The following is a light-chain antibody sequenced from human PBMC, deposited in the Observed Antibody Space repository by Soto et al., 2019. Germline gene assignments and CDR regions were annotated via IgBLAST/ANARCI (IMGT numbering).Light chain of an antibody. J-gene: IGKJ1*01. CDR3: QRRSNWPPWT. CDR1: QSVSNTY. V-gene: IGKV3-11*01. CDR2: DAS. Sequence: EIVLTQSPGTLTLYPGERATLSCRAIQSVSNTYLAWYQQKPGQAPRLLIYDASNRATGIPARFSGSGSGTDFTLTISSLEPEDFAVYYCQRRSNWPPWTFGQGTKVDI.